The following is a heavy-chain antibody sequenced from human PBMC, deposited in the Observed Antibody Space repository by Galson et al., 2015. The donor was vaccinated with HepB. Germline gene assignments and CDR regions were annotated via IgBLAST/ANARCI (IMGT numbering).Heavy chain of an antibody. J-gene: IGHJ5*02. D-gene: IGHD3-22*01. Sequence: QSGAEVKKPGESLKISCKGSGYSFTSYWISWVRQIPGKGLEWMGRIDPSDSYTNYSPSFQGHVTISADKSISTAYLQWSSLKASDTAMYYCASSAYYYDSSFGAWGQGTPVTVSS. V-gene: IGHV5-10-1*01. CDR1: GYSFTSYW. CDR2: IDPSDSYT. CDR3: ASSAYYYDSSFGA.